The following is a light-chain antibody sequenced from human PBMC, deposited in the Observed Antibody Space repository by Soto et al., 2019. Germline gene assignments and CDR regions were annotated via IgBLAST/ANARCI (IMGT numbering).Light chain of an antibody. J-gene: IGKJ2*01. CDR2: GAS. CDR1: QRVSTN. V-gene: IGKV3-15*01. CDR3: QQYNNWPRT. Sequence: EIVMTQSPATLSMSPGERATLSCRASQRVSTNLAWYQQKPGQAPRLLIYGASSRATGIPARFSGSGSVTEFTLTISSLQSEDFAVYYCQQYNNWPRTFGQGTKVDIK.